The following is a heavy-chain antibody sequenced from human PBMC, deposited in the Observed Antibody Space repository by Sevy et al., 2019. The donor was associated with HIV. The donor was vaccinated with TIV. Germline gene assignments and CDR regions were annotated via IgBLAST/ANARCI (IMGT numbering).Heavy chain of an antibody. J-gene: IGHJ4*02. CDR2: INHSGRT. V-gene: IGHV4-34*01. D-gene: IGHD3-16*02. CDR3: ARGRGYDYVWGSYRYTYFDY. CDR1: GGSFSGYY. Sequence: SETLSLTCAVYGGSFSGYYWSWIRQPPGKGLEWIGEINHSGRTNYNPALKSRVTISVAPSKNQFSLKLGSVTAADTAVYYCARGRGYDYVWGSYRYTYFDYWGQGTLVTVSS.